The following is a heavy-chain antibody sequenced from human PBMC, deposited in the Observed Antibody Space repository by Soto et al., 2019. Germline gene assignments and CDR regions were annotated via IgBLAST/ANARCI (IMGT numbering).Heavy chain of an antibody. Sequence: ASVKVSCKASGYTFTSYGISWVRQAPGQGLEWMGWISAYNGKPNYAQKLQGRVTMTTDTSPSTAYMELRGLGSDDTAVYYCARDRDWNYPYYFDYWGQGTLVTVSS. V-gene: IGHV1-18*01. CDR3: ARDRDWNYPYYFDY. J-gene: IGHJ4*02. CDR1: GYTFTSYG. CDR2: ISAYNGKP. D-gene: IGHD1-7*01.